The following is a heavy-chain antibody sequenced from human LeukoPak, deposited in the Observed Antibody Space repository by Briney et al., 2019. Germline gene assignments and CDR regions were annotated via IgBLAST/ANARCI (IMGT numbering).Heavy chain of an antibody. J-gene: IGHJ4*02. V-gene: IGHV3-23*01. CDR1: RFTFSSYG. CDR3: AKVKGPVGATSFDY. CDR2: ISGSGGST. D-gene: IGHD1-26*01. Sequence: GGSLRLSCAASRFTFSSYGMSWVRQAPGKGLEWVSAISGSGGSTYYADSVKGRFTISRDNSKNTLYLQMNSLRAEDTAVYYCAKVKGPVGATSFDYWGQGTLVTVSS.